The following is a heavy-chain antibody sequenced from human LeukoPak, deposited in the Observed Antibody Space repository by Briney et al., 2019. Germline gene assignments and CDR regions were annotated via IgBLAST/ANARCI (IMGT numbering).Heavy chain of an antibody. CDR2: ISYIGST. Sequence: SDTLSLTCAVSADSFSSHYWTWIRQPPGKGLEWIGYISYIGSTNYNPSLKSRVTISIDTSKNQFSLKLTSVTAADTAVYYCARDLVTVTKGFDIWGQGTMVSVSS. CDR3: ARDLVTVTKGFDI. CDR1: ADSFSSHY. J-gene: IGHJ3*02. D-gene: IGHD4-17*01. V-gene: IGHV4-59*11.